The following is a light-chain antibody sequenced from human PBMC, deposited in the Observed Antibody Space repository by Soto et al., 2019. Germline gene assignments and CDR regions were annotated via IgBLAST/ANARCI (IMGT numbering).Light chain of an antibody. CDR1: SWHSTYT. J-gene: IGLJ7*01. CDR3: QTWGTGYAV. V-gene: IGLV4-69*01. CDR2: INSDGSH. Sequence: QSVLTQSPSASASLGASVKLTCTLSSWHSTYTIAWHQQQPEKGPRYLMNINSDGSHTKGDGIPDRFSGSSSGAERYLTISSLQSEDEADYYCQTWGTGYAVFGGGTELTV.